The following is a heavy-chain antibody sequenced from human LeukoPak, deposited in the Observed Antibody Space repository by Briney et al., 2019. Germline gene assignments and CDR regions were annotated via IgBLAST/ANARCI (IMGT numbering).Heavy chain of an antibody. D-gene: IGHD4-17*01. CDR3: ARRSNYIDYYFEY. J-gene: IGHJ4*02. Sequence: GESLRLSCAASGFTFSDYAMHWVRQAPGKGLEWVAVISYDGSNKYYADSVQGRFTISRDNSKNTLYLQMSSLRAEDTAVYYCARRSNYIDYYFEYWGQGTLVTVSS. CDR2: ISYDGSNK. V-gene: IGHV3-30*04. CDR1: GFTFSDYA.